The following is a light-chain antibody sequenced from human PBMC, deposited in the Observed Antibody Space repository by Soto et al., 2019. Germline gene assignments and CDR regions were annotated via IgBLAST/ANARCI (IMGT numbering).Light chain of an antibody. CDR1: SSDIGTYNV. CDR2: EAT. Sequence: QSALTQPASVSGSPGQSITISCTGTSSDIGTYNVVSWYQQHPGKAPKVMNYEATKRPSGVSNRFSGSRSGNTASLTISGLQAEDEADYYCSSYAGSSTYVFGTVTKLTVL. CDR3: SSYAGSSTYV. J-gene: IGLJ1*01. V-gene: IGLV2-23*01.